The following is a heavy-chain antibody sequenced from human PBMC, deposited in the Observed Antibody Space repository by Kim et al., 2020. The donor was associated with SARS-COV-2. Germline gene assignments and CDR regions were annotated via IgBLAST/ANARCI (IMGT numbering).Heavy chain of an antibody. CDR3: ARGNPFDYLWGRRTPGLPIDPRPFDY. D-gene: IGHD3-16*01. V-gene: IGHV4-34*01. CDR2: INHIGSP. Sequence: SETLSLTCAVSGGSFSRYYWSWIRQSPGKGLEWIGDINHIGSPKYNPSFKSRVTITVDTSKNQVSLRLTSVTAADTAVYYCARGNPFDYLWGRRTPGLPIDPRPFDYWGQGTLVTVSS. J-gene: IGHJ4*02. CDR1: GGSFSRYY.